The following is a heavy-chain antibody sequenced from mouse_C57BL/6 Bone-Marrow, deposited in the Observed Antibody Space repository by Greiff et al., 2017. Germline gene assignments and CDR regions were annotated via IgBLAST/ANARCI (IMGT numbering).Heavy chain of an antibody. D-gene: IGHD1-1*01. Sequence: DVMLVESGGGLVKPGGSLKLSCAASGFTFSSYAMSWVRQTPEKRLEWVATISDGGSYTYYTDNVKGRFTISRDNAKNNLYLQMSHLKSEDTAMYYCARGELRSYYYAMDYWGQGTSVTVSS. CDR2: ISDGGSYT. CDR1: GFTFSSYA. CDR3: ARGELRSYYYAMDY. J-gene: IGHJ4*01. V-gene: IGHV5-4*03.